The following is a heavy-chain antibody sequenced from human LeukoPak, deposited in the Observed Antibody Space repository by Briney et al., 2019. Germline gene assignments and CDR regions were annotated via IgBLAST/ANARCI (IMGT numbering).Heavy chain of an antibody. Sequence: ASETLSLTCAVYGGSFSGYFWSWIRQPPGKGLEWIGEINHSGGTNYNPSLKSRVTISVDTSKNQFSLKLSSVTAADTAVYYCARSLFYTVGFTSAPDYWGQGTLVTVSS. D-gene: IGHD1-26*01. CDR3: ARSLFYTVGFTSAPDY. V-gene: IGHV4-34*01. CDR2: INHSGGT. J-gene: IGHJ4*02. CDR1: GGSFSGYF.